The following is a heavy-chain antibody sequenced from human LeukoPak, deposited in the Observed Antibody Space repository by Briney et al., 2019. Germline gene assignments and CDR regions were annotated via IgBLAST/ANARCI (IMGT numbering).Heavy chain of an antibody. CDR1: GFTVSSNY. D-gene: IGHD1-26*01. V-gene: IGHV3-53*01. J-gene: IGHJ4*02. CDR3: ARERHDSGSYGNFDY. Sequence: GGSLRLSCAASGFTVSSNYMSWVRQAPGKGLEWVSVLYSGGNTYYADSVKGRFTISRDNSKNTLYLQMNSLRAEDTAVYYCARERHDSGSYGNFDYWGQGTLVTVSS. CDR2: LYSGGNT.